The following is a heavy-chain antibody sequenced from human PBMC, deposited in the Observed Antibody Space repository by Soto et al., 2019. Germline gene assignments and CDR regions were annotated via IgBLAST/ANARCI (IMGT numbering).Heavy chain of an antibody. Sequence: QLQLQESGSGLVKPSQTLSLTCAVSGGSISSGGYSWSWIRQPPGKGLEWIGYIYHSGGTYYRPTTKNRVTLLVDRSKNQFSLKLSSVTGADTAVYYCARGEVVALGYWGQGTLVTGSS. D-gene: IGHD2-15*01. V-gene: IGHV4-30-2*01. CDR1: GGSISSGGYS. CDR2: IYHSGGT. CDR3: ARGEVVALGY. J-gene: IGHJ4*02.